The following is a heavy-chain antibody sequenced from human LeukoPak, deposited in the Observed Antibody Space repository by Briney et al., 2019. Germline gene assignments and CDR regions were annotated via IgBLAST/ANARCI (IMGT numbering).Heavy chain of an antibody. CDR2: IYYSGST. CDR3: ARVKQQLVYRYYYYYMDV. V-gene: IGHV4-39*07. J-gene: IGHJ6*03. CDR1: GGSISSSSYY. Sequence: SETLSLTCTVSGGSISSSSYYWGWIRQPPGKGLEWIGSIYYSGSTYYNPSLKSRVTISVDTSKNQFSLKLSSVTAADTAVYYCARVKQQLVYRYYYYYMDVWGKGTTVTVSS. D-gene: IGHD6-13*01.